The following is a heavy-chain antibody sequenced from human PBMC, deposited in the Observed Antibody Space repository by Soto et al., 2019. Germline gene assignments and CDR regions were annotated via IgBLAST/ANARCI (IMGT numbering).Heavy chain of an antibody. V-gene: IGHV1-3*01. CDR1: GYIFTTYA. CDR3: ARRGTAVFYQDWFGP. D-gene: IGHD2-21*02. J-gene: IGHJ5*02. Sequence: GASVKVSCKASGYIFTTYAIHWARQAPGQRLEWMGWINGGNGNTKYSQKFQGRVTITRDTSATTAYMQLSSLRSEDTAVYYCARRGTAVFYQDWFGPWGQGTLVTVSS. CDR2: INGGNGNT.